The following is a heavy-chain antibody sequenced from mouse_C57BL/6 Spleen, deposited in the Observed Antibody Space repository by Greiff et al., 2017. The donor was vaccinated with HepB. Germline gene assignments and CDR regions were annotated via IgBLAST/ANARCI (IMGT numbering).Heavy chain of an antibody. CDR3: ARGGAHFDV. CDR2: IDPSDSYT. CDR1: GYTFTSYW. J-gene: IGHJ1*03. V-gene: IGHV1-59*01. Sequence: QVHVKQPGAELVRPGTSVKLSCKASGYTFTSYWMHWVKQRPGQGLEWIGVIDPSDSYTNYNQKFKGKATLTVDTSSSTAYMQLSSLTSEDSAVYYCARGGAHFDVWGTGTTVTVSS.